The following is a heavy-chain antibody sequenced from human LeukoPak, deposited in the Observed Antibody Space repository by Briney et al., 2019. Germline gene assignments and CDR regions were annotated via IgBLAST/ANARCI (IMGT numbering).Heavy chain of an antibody. CDR1: GYTFTNYD. D-gene: IGHD3-22*01. Sequence: ASVTVSCKASGYTFTNYDISWVRQAPGQGLEWMGWISAYNGNTNYAQKLQDRVTMTTDTSTSTGYMELRSLRSDDTAVYYCARGKDSSGYYPLDYWGQGTLVTVSS. V-gene: IGHV1-18*01. J-gene: IGHJ4*02. CDR2: ISAYNGNT. CDR3: ARGKDSSGYYPLDY.